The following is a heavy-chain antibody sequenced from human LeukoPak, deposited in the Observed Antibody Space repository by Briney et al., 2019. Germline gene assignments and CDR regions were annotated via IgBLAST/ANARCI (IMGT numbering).Heavy chain of an antibody. D-gene: IGHD2-21*02. CDR3: ASELAYCGGDCSSAFDF. Sequence: GRSLRLSCAASGFTLSSYGMHWVRQAPGKGLEWVAVMSYGGSNKYSADSVKGRFTISRDNSKNTLYLQMNSLRAEDTAVYYCASELAYCGGDCSSAFDFWGQGTMVTVSS. CDR1: GFTLSSYG. CDR2: MSYGGSNK. V-gene: IGHV3-30*03. J-gene: IGHJ3*01.